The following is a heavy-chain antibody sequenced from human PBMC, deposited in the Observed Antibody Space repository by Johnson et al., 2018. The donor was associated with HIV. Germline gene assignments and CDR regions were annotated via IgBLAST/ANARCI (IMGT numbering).Heavy chain of an antibody. J-gene: IGHJ3*02. CDR1: GFTFSSYA. Sequence: VQLVESGGGVVQPGRSLRLSCAASGFTFSSYAMHWVRQAPGKGLEWVAVISYDGSNKYYADSVKGRFTISRDNSKNTLYLQMNSLRAEDTAVYYCARDQGSSSSGVPDAFDIWGQGTMVTVSS. CDR2: ISYDGSNK. CDR3: ARDQGSSSSGVPDAFDI. D-gene: IGHD6-6*01. V-gene: IGHV3-30*04.